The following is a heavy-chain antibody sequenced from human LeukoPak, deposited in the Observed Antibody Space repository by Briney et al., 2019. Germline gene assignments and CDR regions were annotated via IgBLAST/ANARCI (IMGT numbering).Heavy chain of an antibody. Sequence: GGSLRLSCAASGFTFSSYAMSWVRQAPGKGLEWVSGISGSGGSSYYADSVKGRFSISRDNAKNTLYLQMNSLRAEDTAVYYCAKDFRDIVVVVAADYGFDYWGQGTLVTVSS. J-gene: IGHJ4*02. V-gene: IGHV3-23*01. CDR3: AKDFRDIVVVVAADYGFDY. CDR1: GFTFSSYA. D-gene: IGHD2-15*01. CDR2: ISGSGGSS.